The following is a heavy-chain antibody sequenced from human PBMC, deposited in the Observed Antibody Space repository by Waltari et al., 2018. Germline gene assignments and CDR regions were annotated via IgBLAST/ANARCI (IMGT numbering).Heavy chain of an antibody. Sequence: EVQLVESGGGLVQPGGSLRLSCAASGFTFSSYSMNWVRPAPGKGLEWVSYISSSSSTIYYADSVKGRFTISRDNAKNSLYLQMNSLRAEDTAVYYCARGPVGSGQGGVDVWGKGTTVTVSS. CDR1: GFTFSSYS. CDR2: ISSSSSTI. CDR3: ARGPVGSGQGGVDV. V-gene: IGHV3-48*04. J-gene: IGHJ6*04. D-gene: IGHD3-10*01.